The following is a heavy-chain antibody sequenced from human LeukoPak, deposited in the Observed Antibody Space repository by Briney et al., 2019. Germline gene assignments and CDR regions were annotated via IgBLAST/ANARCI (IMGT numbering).Heavy chain of an antibody. CDR1: GFTFNSYA. J-gene: IGHJ4*02. V-gene: IGHV3-23*01. CDR3: AKHWGTTVTYFDY. D-gene: IGHD4-11*01. Sequence: GGSLRLSCAASGFTFNSYAMSWVRQAPGKGLEWASTISGSSFTTFDADSVKGRFTISRDNSKNTLYLQMSSLRAEDTAVYYCAKHWGTTVTYFDYWGQGALVTVSS. CDR2: ISGSSFTT.